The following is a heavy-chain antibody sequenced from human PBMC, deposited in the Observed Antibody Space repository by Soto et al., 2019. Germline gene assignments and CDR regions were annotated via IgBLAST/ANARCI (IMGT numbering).Heavy chain of an antibody. CDR3: ARPISGYCSGGSCYPYYFDY. J-gene: IGHJ4*02. CDR1: GGSISSSSYY. CDR2: IYYSGST. Sequence: QLQLQESGPGLVKPSETLSLTCTVSGGSISSSSYYWGWIRQPPGKGLEWIGSIYYSGSTYYNPSLKSRVTISVDTSKNQFSLKLSSVTAADTAVYYCARPISGYCSGGSCYPYYFDYWGQGTLVTVSS. V-gene: IGHV4-39*01. D-gene: IGHD2-15*01.